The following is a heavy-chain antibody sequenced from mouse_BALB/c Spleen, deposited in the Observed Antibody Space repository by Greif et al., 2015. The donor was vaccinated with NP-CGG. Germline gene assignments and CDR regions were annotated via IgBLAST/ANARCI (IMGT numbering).Heavy chain of an antibody. CDR2: ILPGSGST. CDR1: GYTFSSYW. CDR3: ASNYGSRNYFDY. V-gene: IGHV1-9*01. Sequence: VQLVESVAELMKPGASVKISCKATGYTFSSYWIEWVKQRPGHGLEWIGEILPGSGSTNYNEKFKGKATFTADTSSNTAYMQLSSLTSEDSAVYYCASNYGSRNYFDYWGQGTTLTVSS. D-gene: IGHD1-1*01. J-gene: IGHJ2*01.